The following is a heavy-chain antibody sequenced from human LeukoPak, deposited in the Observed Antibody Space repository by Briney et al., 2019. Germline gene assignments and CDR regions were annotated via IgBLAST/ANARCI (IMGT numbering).Heavy chain of an antibody. CDR2: INHSGST. J-gene: IGHJ6*03. CDR1: GGSFSGYY. D-gene: IGHD2-15*01. CDR3: ARGLNCSGGSCYKSSGWYLYYYYMDV. Sequence: SETLSLTCAVYGGSFSGYYWSWIRQPPGKGLEWIGEINHSGSTNYNPSLKSRVTISVDTSKNQFSLKLSSVTAADTAVYYCARGLNCSGGSCYKSSGWYLYYYYMDVWGKGTTVTISS. V-gene: IGHV4-34*01.